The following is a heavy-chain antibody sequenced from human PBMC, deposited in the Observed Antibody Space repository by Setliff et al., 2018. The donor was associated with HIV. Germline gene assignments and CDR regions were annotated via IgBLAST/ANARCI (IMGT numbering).Heavy chain of an antibody. V-gene: IGHV1-18*01. J-gene: IGHJ6*03. Sequence: ASVKVSCKASGYNFTSNGISWVRQAPGQGLEWMGRISASKGNTKYTQDFQGRVTMTTDTSTSTVYMELRSLRSDDTAVYYCARDQGFWSGFTYNYYMDVGGKGTTVTVSS. CDR2: ISASKGNT. CDR1: GYNFTSNG. D-gene: IGHD3-3*01. CDR3: ARDQGFWSGFTYNYYMDV.